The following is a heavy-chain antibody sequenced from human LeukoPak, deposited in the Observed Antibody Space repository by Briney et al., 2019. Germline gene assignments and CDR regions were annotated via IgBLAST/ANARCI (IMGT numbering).Heavy chain of an antibody. CDR2: ISGYNGYT. CDR1: GYTFTSYG. V-gene: IGHV1-18*01. Sequence: ASVKVSCKASGYTFTSYGISWVRQAPGQGLEWMGWISGYNGYTHYAHNLQGRVTMTTDTSTSTAYMELRSLRSDDTAVYFCARVVSGGVIWAYWGQGTLVTVSS. D-gene: IGHD3-16*01. CDR3: ARVVSGGVIWAY. J-gene: IGHJ4*02.